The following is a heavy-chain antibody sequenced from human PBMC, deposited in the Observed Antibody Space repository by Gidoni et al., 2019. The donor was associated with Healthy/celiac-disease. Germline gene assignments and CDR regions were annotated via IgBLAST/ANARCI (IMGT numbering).Heavy chain of an antibody. CDR2: IYYSGST. D-gene: IGHD5-12*01. CDR3: ASKEDGYNGYFGY. CDR1: GGSISSSSYY. V-gene: IGHV4-39*01. Sequence: QLQLQESGPGLVKPSETLSLTCTVSGGSISSSSYYWGWIRQPPGKGLEWIGSIYYSGSTYYNPSLKSRVTISVDTSKNQFSLKLSSVTAADAAVYYCASKEDGYNGYFGYWGQGTLVTVSS. J-gene: IGHJ4*02.